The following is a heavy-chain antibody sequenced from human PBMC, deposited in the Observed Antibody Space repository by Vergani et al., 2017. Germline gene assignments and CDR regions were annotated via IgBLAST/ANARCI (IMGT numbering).Heavy chain of an antibody. D-gene: IGHD1-26*01. J-gene: IGHJ5*02. CDR3: ASHSGSYAGGWFDP. Sequence: QVQLQESGPGLVKPSETLSLTCTVSGGSISSYYWSWIRQPPGKGLEWIGYIYYSGSTNYNPSLKSRVTISVDTSKNQFSLKLSCVTAADTAVYYCASHSGSYAGGWFDPWGQGTLVTVSS. CDR2: IYYSGST. V-gene: IGHV4-59*01. CDR1: GGSISSYY.